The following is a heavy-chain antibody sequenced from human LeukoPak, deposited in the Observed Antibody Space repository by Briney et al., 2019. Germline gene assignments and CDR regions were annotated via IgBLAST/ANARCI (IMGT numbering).Heavy chain of an antibody. V-gene: IGHV4-39*07. J-gene: IGHJ5*02. CDR3: ARERSRIAAAGDWFDP. CDR1: GGSISSSSYY. D-gene: IGHD6-13*01. Sequence: SETLSLTCTVSGGSISSSSYYWGWIRQPPGKGLEWIGSIYYSGSTYYNPSLKSRVTISVDTSKNQFSLKLSSVTAADTAVYYCARERSRIAAAGDWFDPWGQGTLVTVSS. CDR2: IYYSGST.